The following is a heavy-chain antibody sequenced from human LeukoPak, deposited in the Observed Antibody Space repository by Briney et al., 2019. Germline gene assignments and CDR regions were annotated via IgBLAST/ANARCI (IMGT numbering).Heavy chain of an antibody. CDR1: GFTFRNYW. D-gene: IGHD3-10*02. Sequence: GGSLRLSCAASGFTFRNYWMSWVRQAPGKGLEWVANIKEDGSEKKYVDSVKGRFTVSRDNVKNALFMQMNSLKVEDTAVYYCAELGITMIGGVWGKGTTVTISS. J-gene: IGHJ6*04. V-gene: IGHV3-7*01. CDR3: AELGITMIGGV. CDR2: IKEDGSEK.